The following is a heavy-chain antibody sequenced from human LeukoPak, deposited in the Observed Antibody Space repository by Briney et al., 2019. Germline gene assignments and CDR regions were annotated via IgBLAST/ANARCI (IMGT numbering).Heavy chain of an antibody. V-gene: IGHV1-18*01. J-gene: IGHJ5*02. Sequence: ASVKVSCKASGGTFSSYGISWVRQAPGQGLEWMGWISAYNGNTNYAQKLQGRVTMTTDTSTSTAYMELRSLRSDDTAVYYCARRLALLWFDPWGQGTLVTVSS. CDR1: GGTFSSYG. D-gene: IGHD1-7*01. CDR2: ISAYNGNT. CDR3: ARRLALLWFDP.